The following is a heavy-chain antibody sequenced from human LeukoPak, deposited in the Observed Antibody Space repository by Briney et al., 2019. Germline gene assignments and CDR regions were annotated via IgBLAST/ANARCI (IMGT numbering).Heavy chain of an antibody. CDR2: MSSTGSPT. CDR3: AREHDTSGYPFDY. Sequence: GGSLRLSCAASGFTFSRYEMNWVRQAPGKGLEWVSYMSSTGSPTYYADSVKGPFTISRDNAKNSLYLQMNSLRAEDTAIYYCAREHDTSGYPFDYWGQGTLVTVSS. D-gene: IGHD3-22*01. J-gene: IGHJ4*02. V-gene: IGHV3-48*03. CDR1: GFTFSRYE.